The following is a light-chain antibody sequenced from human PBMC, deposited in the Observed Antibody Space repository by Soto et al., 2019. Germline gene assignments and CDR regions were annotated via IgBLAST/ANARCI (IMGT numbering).Light chain of an antibody. V-gene: IGLV1-40*01. J-gene: IGLJ2*01. CDR2: GNS. Sequence: QSVLTQPPSVSGAPGQRVTISCTGSSSNIGAGYDVHWYQQLPGTAPKLLIYGNSNRPSGVPDRFSGSKSGTSASLAITGLQAEDEADYYCQSYDSSLGGHVVFGRGTQLPVL. CDR1: SSNIGAGYD. CDR3: QSYDSSLGGHVV.